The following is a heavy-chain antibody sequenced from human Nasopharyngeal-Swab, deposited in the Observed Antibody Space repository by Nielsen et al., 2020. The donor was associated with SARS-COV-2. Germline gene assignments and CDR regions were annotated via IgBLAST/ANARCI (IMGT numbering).Heavy chain of an antibody. J-gene: IGHJ4*02. Sequence: WIRQPPGKGLEWIASIYHSGSTYYNPSLRSRVTILVDTSKNQFSLKLYSETAADTAIYYCARRSGYSYGYALDNWGPGTLVTVSS. V-gene: IGHV4-38-2*01. D-gene: IGHD5-18*01. CDR2: IYHSGST. CDR3: ARRSGYSYGYALDN.